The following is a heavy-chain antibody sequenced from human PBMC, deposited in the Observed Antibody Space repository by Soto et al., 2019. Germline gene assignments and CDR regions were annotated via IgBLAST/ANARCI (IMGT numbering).Heavy chain of an antibody. J-gene: IGHJ3*02. V-gene: IGHV4-59*01. D-gene: IGHD3-16*02. CDR2: VYHSGTT. CDR3: ARQNGDKVGGIYRSRAFDI. CDR1: GGSISTYY. Sequence: ETLSLTCTVSGGSISTYYWTWIRQSPGRGPEWIGYVYHSGTTNYNPSLESRVTMSLDTSKNQFSLKLSAVTTADTAVYYCARQNGDKVGGIYRSRAFDIWGQGTMVTVSS.